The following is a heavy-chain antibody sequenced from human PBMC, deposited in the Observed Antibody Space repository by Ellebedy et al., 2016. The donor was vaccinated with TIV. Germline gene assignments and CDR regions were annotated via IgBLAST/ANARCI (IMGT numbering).Heavy chain of an antibody. CDR2: INHSGST. D-gene: IGHD6-19*01. J-gene: IGHJ4*02. V-gene: IGHV4-34*01. Sequence: MPSETLSLTCAVYGGSFSGYYWSWIRQPPGKGLEWIGEINHSGSTNYNPSLKSRVTVSVDTSKNQFSLKLSSVTAADTAVYYCARGRYSSGWDWGQGTLVTVSS. CDR3: ARGRYSSGWD. CDR1: GGSFSGYY.